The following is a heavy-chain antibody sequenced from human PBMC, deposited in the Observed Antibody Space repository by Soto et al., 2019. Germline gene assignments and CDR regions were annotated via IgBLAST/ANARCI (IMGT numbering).Heavy chain of an antibody. J-gene: IGHJ6*03. V-gene: IGHV3-66*01. Sequence: GGSLRLSCAASGFTVSSNYMSWVRQAPGKGLEWVSVIYSGGSTYYADSVKGRFTISRDNSKNTLYLQMNSLRAEDTAVYYCARGAGGYDYYYYMDVWGKGTTVTVSS. CDR3: ARGAGGYDYYYYMDV. D-gene: IGHD5-12*01. CDR2: IYSGGST. CDR1: GFTVSSNY.